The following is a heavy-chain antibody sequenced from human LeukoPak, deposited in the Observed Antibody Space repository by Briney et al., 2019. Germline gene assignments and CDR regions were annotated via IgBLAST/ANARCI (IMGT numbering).Heavy chain of an antibody. CDR3: ARENRAFEFDC. CDR1: GFTFSGYA. D-gene: IGHD3-16*02. CDR2: ISYDGSDK. V-gene: IGHV3-30*04. J-gene: IGHJ4*02. Sequence: PGRSLRLSCAASGFTFSGYAMHWVRQAPGKGLEWVAVISYDGSDKYYADSVRGRFTISRDNSKNTLYLQMDSLRAEDAAVYFCARENRAFEFDCWGQGTLVIVSS.